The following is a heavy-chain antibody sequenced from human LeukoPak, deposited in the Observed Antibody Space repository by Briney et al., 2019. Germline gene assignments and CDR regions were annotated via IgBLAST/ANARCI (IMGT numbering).Heavy chain of an antibody. CDR1: GGSISGYY. J-gene: IGHJ6*02. CDR3: GRVGVWATMDV. CDR2: VYYSGSN. V-gene: IGHV4-59*01. Sequence: SETLSLTCTVSGGSISGYYWSWIRQPPGQGLEWVWYVYYSGSNNYNPTLRSQVTISVNTSKNHSSLKLGSVTAADTAVYDCGRVGVWATMDVWGQGTTVTVS. D-gene: IGHD2-8*02.